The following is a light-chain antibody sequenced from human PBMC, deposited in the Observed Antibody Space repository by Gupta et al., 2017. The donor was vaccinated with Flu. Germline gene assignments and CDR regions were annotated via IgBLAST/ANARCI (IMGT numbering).Light chain of an antibody. CDR3: CPDTTSSTEV. V-gene: IGLV2-14*01. CDR2: EVS. Sequence: QSALTPPPSVAGSPGQSVPISCTGTTSDMCAYNYVSWYQQHPGKAPNLIIYEVSYRPSGVFSRFSASKSANAASLTISGRQAEDEADYYCCPDTTSSTEVFGTGTKVTVL. CDR1: TSDMCAYNY. J-gene: IGLJ1*01.